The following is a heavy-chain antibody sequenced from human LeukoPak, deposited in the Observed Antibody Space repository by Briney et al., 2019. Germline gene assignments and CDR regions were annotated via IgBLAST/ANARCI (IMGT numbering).Heavy chain of an antibody. CDR2: ISGSDGRT. J-gene: IGHJ4*02. Sequence: GGSLRLSCAASGFTFSSYAMSWVRQAPGKGLDWVSAISGSDGRTYYADSVKGRFTISRDNSKNTLYLQMNSLRGEDTAVYYCARHVVGATTRLDYWGQGTLVTVSS. CDR1: GFTFSSYA. D-gene: IGHD1-26*01. V-gene: IGHV3-23*01. CDR3: ARHVVGATTRLDY.